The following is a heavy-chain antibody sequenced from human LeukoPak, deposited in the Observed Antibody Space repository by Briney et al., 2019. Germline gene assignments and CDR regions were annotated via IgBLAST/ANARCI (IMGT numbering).Heavy chain of an antibody. CDR2: ISSDGSNT. CDR3: ARYTGGGVY. J-gene: IGHJ4*02. Sequence: GGSLRLSCAVSGFTLISGYMHWVRQPPGKGPVLVSRISSDGSNTIYADSVKGRFTISRDDARNTFYLQMNSLRDADTAVYYCARYTGGGVYWGQGTLVTVSS. V-gene: IGHV3-74*01. CDR1: GFTLISGY. D-gene: IGHD2-2*02.